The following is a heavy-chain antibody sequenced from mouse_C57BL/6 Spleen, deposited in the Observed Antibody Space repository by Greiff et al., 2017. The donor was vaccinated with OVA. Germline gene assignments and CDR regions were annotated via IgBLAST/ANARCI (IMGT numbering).Heavy chain of an antibody. CDR1: GYAFSSYW. Sequence: QVQLQQSGAELVKPGASVKISCKASGYAFSSYWMNWVKQRPGKGLEWIGQIYPGDGDTNYNGKFKGKATRTADKSSSTAYMQLISLTSEDSAVYFCARGGPDYSYAMDYWGQGTSVTVSS. V-gene: IGHV1-80*01. CDR2: IYPGDGDT. J-gene: IGHJ4*01. D-gene: IGHD2-4*01. CDR3: ARGGPDYSYAMDY.